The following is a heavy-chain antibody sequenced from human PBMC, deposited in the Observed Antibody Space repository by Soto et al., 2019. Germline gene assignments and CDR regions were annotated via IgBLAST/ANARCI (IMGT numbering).Heavy chain of an antibody. CDR2: IIPIFGTA. V-gene: IGHV1-69*01. J-gene: IGHJ4*02. Sequence: QVQLVQSGAEVKKPGSSVKVSCKASGGTFSSYAISWVRQAPGQGLEWMGGIIPIFGTANYAQKFQGRVTITADESTSTAYMELSTLRSEDTAVYYCAREGRIVVVPAAMMRGAFDYWGQGTLVTVSS. CDR3: AREGRIVVVPAAMMRGAFDY. D-gene: IGHD2-2*01. CDR1: GGTFSSYA.